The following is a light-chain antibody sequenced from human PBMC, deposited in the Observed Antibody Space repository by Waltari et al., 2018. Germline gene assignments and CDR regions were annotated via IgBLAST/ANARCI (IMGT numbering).Light chain of an antibody. V-gene: IGKV2-30*02. Sequence: DVVLTQSPLSLPITPGQPASIPCRSSPSLVHSNGNTYLSWYQQKPGQPPRLLIYKVSNRDSGVPDRFTGSGAGTDFTLKISRVEADDVGVYYCGQGTHWPPFTFGPGTKLDIK. CDR3: GQGTHWPPFT. CDR2: KVS. J-gene: IGKJ3*01. CDR1: PSLVHSNGNTY.